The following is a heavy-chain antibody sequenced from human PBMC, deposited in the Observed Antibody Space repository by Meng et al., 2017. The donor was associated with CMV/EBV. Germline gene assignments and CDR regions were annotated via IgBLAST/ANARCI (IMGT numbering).Heavy chain of an antibody. V-gene: IGHV1-2*02. D-gene: IGHD6-13*01. CDR3: AKEGAAAGLTNYYYGMDV. Sequence: ASVKVSCKASGYTFTGYYMHWVRQAPGQGLEWMGWINPNSGGTNYAQKFQGRVTMTRDTSISTAYMELSRLRSDDTAVYYCAKEGAAAGLTNYYYGMDVWGQETTVTVSS. CDR1: GYTFTGYY. CDR2: INPNSGGT. J-gene: IGHJ6*02.